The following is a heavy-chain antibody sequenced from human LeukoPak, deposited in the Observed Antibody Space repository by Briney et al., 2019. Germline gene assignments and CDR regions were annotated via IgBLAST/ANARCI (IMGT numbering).Heavy chain of an antibody. Sequence: GGSLRLSCAASGFTFSSYAMHWVRQAPGKGLEWVAVISYDGSNKYYADSVKGRFTFSRDNSKNTLYLQMNSLRAEDTAVYYCARALNYYDSSGYCCAFDIWGQGTMVTVSS. J-gene: IGHJ3*02. D-gene: IGHD3-22*01. CDR2: ISYDGSNK. CDR3: ARALNYYDSSGYCCAFDI. CDR1: GFTFSSYA. V-gene: IGHV3-30*04.